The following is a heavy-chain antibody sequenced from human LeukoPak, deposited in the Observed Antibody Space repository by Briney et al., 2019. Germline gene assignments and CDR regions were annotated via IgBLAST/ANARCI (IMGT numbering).Heavy chain of an antibody. Sequence: GGSLRLSCAGSGFIFSNYWMHWVRQAPGKGLMWVSRIKTDGTTTYYADSVRGRFTVSRDNAKNTLYLQMNSVRAEDTAVYYCARDIPGAMSALDIWGQGTMVTVSS. CDR2: IKTDGTTT. V-gene: IGHV3-74*01. D-gene: IGHD2-2*01. CDR1: GFIFSNYW. CDR3: ARDIPGAMSALDI. J-gene: IGHJ3*02.